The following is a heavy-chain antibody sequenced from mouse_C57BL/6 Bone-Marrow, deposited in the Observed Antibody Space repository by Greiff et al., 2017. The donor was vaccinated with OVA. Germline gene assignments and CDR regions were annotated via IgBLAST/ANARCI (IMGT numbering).Heavy chain of an antibody. Sequence: VQLKESGPELVKPGASVKMSCKASGYTFTDYYMHWVKQKPGKGLEWIGEIYPGSGNTYYNEKFKGKATLTADTSSSTAYMQLSSLTSEDSAVYFCARGLGRWYFDVWVTGTTVTVSS. J-gene: IGHJ1*03. D-gene: IGHD4-1*01. CDR3: RGLGRWYFDV. CDR1: YTFTDYYM. CDR2: YPGSGNTY. V-gene: IGHV1-83*01.